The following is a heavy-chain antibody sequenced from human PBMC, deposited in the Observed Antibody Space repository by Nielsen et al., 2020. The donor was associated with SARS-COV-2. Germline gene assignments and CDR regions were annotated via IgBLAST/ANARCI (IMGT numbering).Heavy chain of an antibody. CDR2: ISYEGSKK. J-gene: IGHJ6*02. CDR3: AKRRAVFMLTFGGEGAMDV. V-gene: IGHV3-30*18. D-gene: IGHD3-16*01. Sequence: GESLKISCAASGFTFSSYAMHWVRQAPGKGLEWVASISYEGSKKYYGDSLTGRFTVSRDTSKNTVYLQMNSLSVEDTAVYHCAKRRAVFMLTFGGEGAMDVWGQGTTVSVS. CDR1: GFTFSSYA.